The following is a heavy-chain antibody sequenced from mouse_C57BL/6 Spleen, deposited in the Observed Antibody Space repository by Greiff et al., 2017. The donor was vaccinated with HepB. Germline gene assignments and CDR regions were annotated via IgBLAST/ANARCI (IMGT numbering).Heavy chain of an antibody. CDR3: ARSEWAYYFDY. J-gene: IGHJ2*01. Sequence: QVQLQQPGAELVKPGASVKLSCKASGYTFTSYWMHWVKQRPGQGLEWIGMIHPNSGSTNYNEKFKSKATLTVDKSSSTAYMQLSSLTSEDSAVYYCARSEWAYYFDYWGQGTTLTVSS. V-gene: IGHV1-64*01. D-gene: IGHD1-3*01. CDR2: IHPNSGST. CDR1: GYTFTSYW.